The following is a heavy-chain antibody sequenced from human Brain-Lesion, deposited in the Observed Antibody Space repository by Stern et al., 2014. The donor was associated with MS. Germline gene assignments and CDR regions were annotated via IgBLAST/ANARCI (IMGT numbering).Heavy chain of an antibody. CDR3: ARFPASRPHVFDS. J-gene: IGHJ4*02. CDR1: GGSISSSNW. Sequence: QVQLVQSGPGLVKPSGTLSLTCAVSGGSISSSNWWSWVRQSPGKGLEWIGESDHRGSTIYNPSLKSRVTVSVDKSKNRFSLNLRSVTAADTAVYFCARFPASRPHVFDSWGQGTLVTVSS. D-gene: IGHD6-13*01. V-gene: IGHV4-4*02. CDR2: SDHRGST.